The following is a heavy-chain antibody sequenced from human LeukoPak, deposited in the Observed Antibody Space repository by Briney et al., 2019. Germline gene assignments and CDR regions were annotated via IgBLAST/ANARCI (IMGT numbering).Heavy chain of an antibody. Sequence: GGSLRLSCTASGFTFSTHWMNWVRQAPGKGLEWVSYISSSSSTIYYADSVKGRFTISRDNAKNSLYLQMNSLRAEDTAVYYCARVRDSSGYYPYYFDYWGQGTLVTVSS. J-gene: IGHJ4*02. V-gene: IGHV3-48*04. D-gene: IGHD3-22*01. CDR1: GFTFSTHW. CDR3: ARVRDSSGYYPYYFDY. CDR2: ISSSSSTI.